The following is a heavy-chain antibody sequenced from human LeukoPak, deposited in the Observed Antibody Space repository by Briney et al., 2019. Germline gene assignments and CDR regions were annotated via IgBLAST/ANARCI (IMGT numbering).Heavy chain of an antibody. CDR3: AREAADSSVCDF. D-gene: IGHD2-8*01. CDR1: GYTFTARY. J-gene: IGHJ4*02. CDR2: INPNTGGT. V-gene: IGHV1-2*02. Sequence: ASVKVSCKASGYTFTARYIHWMRQAPGRGLEWVGWINPNTGGTEFAQNVQGRVTMTRDTSINTVYMELNRLTSDDTAVFYCAREAADSSVCDFWGKGSLVTVSS.